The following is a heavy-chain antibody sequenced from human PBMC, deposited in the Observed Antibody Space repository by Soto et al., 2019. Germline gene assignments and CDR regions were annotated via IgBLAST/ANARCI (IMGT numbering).Heavy chain of an antibody. CDR2: IKSKTDGGTT. V-gene: IGHV3-15*01. J-gene: IGHJ3*02. CDR1: GFTFSNAW. D-gene: IGHD3-10*01. Sequence: GVSLRLSCAASGFTFSNAWMSWVRQAPGKGLEWVGRIKSKTDGGTTDYAAPVKGRFTISRDDSKNTLYLQMNSLKTEDTAVYYCTTVGVLVRALDAFDIWGQGTMVTVSS. CDR3: TTVGVLVRALDAFDI.